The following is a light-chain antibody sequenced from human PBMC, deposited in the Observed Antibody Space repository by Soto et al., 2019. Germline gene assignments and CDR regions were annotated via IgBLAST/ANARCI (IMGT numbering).Light chain of an antibody. J-gene: IGLJ2*01. CDR2: EVN. V-gene: IGLV2-14*01. Sequence: QSALTQPASVSGSPGQSITISCTGTSDDVGGYNYVSWYQQHPGKAPKLMIFEVNNRPSGVSNRFSGSRSGNTASLTISGLQAEDEADYYCSSYRSGNTLVGFGGGTQLTVL. CDR3: SSYRSGNTLVG. CDR1: SDDVGGYNY.